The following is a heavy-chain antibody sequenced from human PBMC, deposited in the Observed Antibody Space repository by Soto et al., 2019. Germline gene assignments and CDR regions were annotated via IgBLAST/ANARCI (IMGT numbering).Heavy chain of an antibody. J-gene: IGHJ3*02. CDR2: ISAYNGNT. CDR3: ARVSTTGYSGYDDVFDI. CDR1: GYTFTSYG. Sequence: GASVKVSCKASGYTFTSYGISWVRQAPGQGLEWMGWISAYNGNTNYAQKLQGRVTMTTDTPTSTAYMELRSLRSDDTAVYYCARVSTTGYSGYDDVFDICGQGTMVTVSS. D-gene: IGHD5-12*01. V-gene: IGHV1-18*01.